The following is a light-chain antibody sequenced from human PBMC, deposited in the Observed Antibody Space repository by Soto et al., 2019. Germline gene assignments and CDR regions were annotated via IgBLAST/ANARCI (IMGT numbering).Light chain of an antibody. J-gene: IGKJ1*01. CDR2: DAS. CDR1: ESVTIW. V-gene: IGKV1-5*01. CDR3: EQYDSRSPWT. Sequence: DIQLTQSPSSLSASVGDRVTITCRASESVTIWLAWYQQKPGKAPRLLIYDASTVEGGVPSRFSASGSGTEFTLTISSLQPDDFATYYCEQYDSRSPWTFGQGTKIEIK.